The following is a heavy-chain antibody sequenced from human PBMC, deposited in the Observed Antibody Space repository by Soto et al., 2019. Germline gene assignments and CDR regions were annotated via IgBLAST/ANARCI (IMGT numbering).Heavy chain of an antibody. CDR1: GYTFTSYA. CDR2: INAGNGNT. D-gene: IGHD3-10*01. J-gene: IGHJ4*02. CDR3: ASGGITMVGSFDY. V-gene: IGHV1-3*01. Sequence: ASVKVTCKASGYTFTSYAMHWVRQAPGQRLEWMGWINAGNGNTKYSQKFQGRVTITRDTSASTAYMELSSLRSEDTAVYYCASGGITMVGSFDYWGQGTLVTVSS.